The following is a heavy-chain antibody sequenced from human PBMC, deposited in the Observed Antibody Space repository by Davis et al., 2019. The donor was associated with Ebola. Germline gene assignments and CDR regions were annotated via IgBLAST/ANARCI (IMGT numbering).Heavy chain of an antibody. Sequence: MPSETLSLTCTVSGGSVTSRAYYWGWIRQTPGKGLEWIGNINHSGTTYYNPSLKSRVTISADASRNQISLNLNSVTAADTAVYYCARAPSGAGPFDHWGQGALVTVSS. CDR1: GGSVTSRAYY. D-gene: IGHD3-10*01. CDR2: INHSGTT. CDR3: ARAPSGAGPFDH. J-gene: IGHJ4*02. V-gene: IGHV4-39*07.